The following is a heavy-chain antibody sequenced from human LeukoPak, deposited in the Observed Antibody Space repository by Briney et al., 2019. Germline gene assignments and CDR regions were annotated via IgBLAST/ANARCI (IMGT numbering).Heavy chain of an antibody. J-gene: IGHJ4*02. V-gene: IGHV3-23*01. CDR3: AKDLDSGSYWIPFVADY. D-gene: IGHD1-26*01. CDR2: ISGSGGST. CDR1: GFTFSSYA. Sequence: PGGSLRLSCAASGFTFSSYAMSWVRQAPGKGLEWVSAISGSGGSTYYADSVKGRFTISRDNSKNTLYLQMNSLRAEDTAVYYCAKDLDSGSYWIPFVADYWGQGTLVTVSS.